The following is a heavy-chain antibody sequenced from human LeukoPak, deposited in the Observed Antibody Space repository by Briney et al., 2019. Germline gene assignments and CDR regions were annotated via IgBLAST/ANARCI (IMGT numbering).Heavy chain of an antibody. CDR2: INHSGST. CDR3: ARPTAPIVWDGGLIHANAFDI. V-gene: IGHV4-34*01. CDR1: GGSFSGYY. D-gene: IGHD3-16*01. J-gene: IGHJ3*02. Sequence: SKTLSLTCAVYGGSFSGYYWSWIRQPPGKGLEWIGEINHSGSTNYNPSLKSRVTISVDTSKNQFSLKLSSVTAADTAVYYCARPTAPIVWDGGLIHANAFDIWGQGTMVTVSS.